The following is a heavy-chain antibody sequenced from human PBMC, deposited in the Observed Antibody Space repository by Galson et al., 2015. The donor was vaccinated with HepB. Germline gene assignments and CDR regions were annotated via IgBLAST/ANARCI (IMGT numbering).Heavy chain of an antibody. Sequence: SVKVSCKASGYTFTTNGISWVRQAPGQGLEWMGWISANSGNTKYAQNLQGRVTLTRDTSTSTAYLELRSLRSDDTAAYYCARDRDYRFDYWGQGTLVTVSS. CDR1: GYTFTTNG. V-gene: IGHV1-18*04. J-gene: IGHJ4*02. CDR2: ISANSGNT. D-gene: IGHD4/OR15-4a*01. CDR3: ARDRDYRFDY.